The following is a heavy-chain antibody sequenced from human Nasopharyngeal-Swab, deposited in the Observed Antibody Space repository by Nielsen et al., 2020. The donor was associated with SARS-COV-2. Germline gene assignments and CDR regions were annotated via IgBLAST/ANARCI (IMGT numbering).Heavy chain of an antibody. V-gene: IGHV3-9*01. D-gene: IGHD6-19*01. CDR3: ATGGSRGWYYHYYGMDV. Sequence: SLKISCAASGFTFDDYAMQWVRQAPGKGLEWVAGISWNSGSIGYADSVKGRSTISRDKAKNSLYLQMNSLRAEDTALYYCATGGSRGWYYHYYGMDVWGQGTTVTVSS. CDR2: ISWNSGSI. J-gene: IGHJ6*02. CDR1: GFTFDDYA.